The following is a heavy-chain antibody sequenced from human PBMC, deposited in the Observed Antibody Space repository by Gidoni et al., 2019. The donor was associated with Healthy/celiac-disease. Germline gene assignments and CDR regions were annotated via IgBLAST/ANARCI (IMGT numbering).Heavy chain of an antibody. D-gene: IGHD2-15*01. J-gene: IGHJ3*02. CDR2: INPNSGGT. CDR1: GSTFTGYY. V-gene: IGHV1-2*07. Sequence: QVQLVQSGAEVKKPGASVKVSCKASGSTFTGYYMHWVRQAPGQGLEWMGWINPNSGGTNYAHKFQGRVTMTRDTSISTAYMELSRLRSDDTAVYYCATQGYCSGGSCYTLDAFDIWGQGTMVTVSS. CDR3: ATQGYCSGGSCYTLDAFDI.